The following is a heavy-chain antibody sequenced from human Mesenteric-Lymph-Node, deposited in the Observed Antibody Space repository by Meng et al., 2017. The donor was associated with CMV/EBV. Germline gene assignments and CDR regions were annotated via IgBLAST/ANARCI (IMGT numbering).Heavy chain of an antibody. D-gene: IGHD3-3*01. CDR2: LYPSDGST. Sequence: SCKTSGYSFTNIYIHWIQQAPGQGLEWMGVLYPSDGSTKSAQKFQGRVTMTRDTSTSTVYMELSSLRSEDTAAYYCATDGGHHDFDYWGQGTLVTVSS. CDR3: ATDGGHHDFDY. CDR1: GYSFTNIY. J-gene: IGHJ4*02. V-gene: IGHV1-46*01.